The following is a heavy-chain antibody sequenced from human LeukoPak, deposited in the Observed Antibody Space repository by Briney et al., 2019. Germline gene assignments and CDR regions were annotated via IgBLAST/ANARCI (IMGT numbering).Heavy chain of an antibody. CDR3: ASSFWDAFDV. Sequence: GGSLRLSCAASASTFNTYAMNWVRQAPGKRLEWVSKISSSGRTTNYADSVKGRFTLSRDNANNSLFLQMNNLKGEDTAVYYCASSFWDAFDVWGQGTMVTVS. D-gene: IGHD2/OR15-2a*01. V-gene: IGHV3-48*03. CDR1: ASTFNTYA. J-gene: IGHJ3*01. CDR2: ISSSGRTT.